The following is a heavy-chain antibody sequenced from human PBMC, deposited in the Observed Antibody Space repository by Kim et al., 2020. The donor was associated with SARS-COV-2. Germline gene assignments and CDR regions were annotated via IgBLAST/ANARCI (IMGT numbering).Heavy chain of an antibody. CDR3: ARGTYDILTGWGLGTNGMDV. J-gene: IGHJ6*02. CDR1: GYTFTGYY. D-gene: IGHD3-9*01. CDR2: INPNSGGT. Sequence: ASVKVSCKASGYTFTGYYMHWVRQAPGQGLEWMGRINPNSGGTNYAQKFQGRVTMTRDTSISTAYMELSRLRSDDTAVYYCARGTYDILTGWGLGTNGMDVWGQGTTVTVSS. V-gene: IGHV1-2*06.